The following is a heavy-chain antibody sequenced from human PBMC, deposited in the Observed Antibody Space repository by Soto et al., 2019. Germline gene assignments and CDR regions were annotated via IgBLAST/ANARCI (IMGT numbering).Heavy chain of an antibody. CDR2: IWYDGSNI. Sequence: PGGSLRLSCEASGFAFTTFAMHWVRQPPGKGLEWLAIIWYDGSNIFYGDSVKGRFTISRDNTRNTLYLQMNSLRAEDTALYYCARANSGTHGHDGFDMWGRGTMVTVSS. CDR3: ARANSGTHGHDGFDM. CDR1: GFAFTTFA. J-gene: IGHJ3*02. V-gene: IGHV3-33*01. D-gene: IGHD6-19*01.